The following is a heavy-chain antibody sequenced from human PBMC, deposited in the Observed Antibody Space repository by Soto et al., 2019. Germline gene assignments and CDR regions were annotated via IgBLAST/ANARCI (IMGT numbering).Heavy chain of an antibody. CDR1: GGSISSGGYS. Sequence: SETLSLTCAVSGGSISSGGYSWSWIRQPPGKGLEWIGYIYDIAYTCYNPSLKGRVSISVDTSKNQFSLTLTSVTAADTAVYYCARQGFGVLHGLVDVWGQGTTVTVSS. V-gene: IGHV4-30-4*07. CDR2: IYDIAYT. J-gene: IGHJ6*02. CDR3: ARQGFGVLHGLVDV. D-gene: IGHD3-10*01.